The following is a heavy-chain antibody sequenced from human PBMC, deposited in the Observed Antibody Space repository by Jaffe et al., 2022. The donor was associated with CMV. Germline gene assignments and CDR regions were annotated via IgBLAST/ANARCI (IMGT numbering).Heavy chain of an antibody. J-gene: IGHJ4*02. CDR1: GFTFGSYV. V-gene: IGHV3-23*04. D-gene: IGHD1-1*01. CDR3: AKHEWLQLGGPDY. CDR2: IIGSGGST. Sequence: EVQLVESGGGLVQPGGSLRLSCAASGFTFGSYVMSWVRQAPGKGLEWVSGIIGSGGSTYYVDSVRGRFTISRDNSRNTLYLQMNSLRADDTAVYYCAKHEWLQLGGPDYWGQGTLVTVSS.